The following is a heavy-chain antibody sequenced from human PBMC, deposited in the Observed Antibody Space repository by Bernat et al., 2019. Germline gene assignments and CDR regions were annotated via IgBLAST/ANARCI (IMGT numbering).Heavy chain of an antibody. CDR2: ISYDGSNK. D-gene: IGHD4-11*01. Sequence: QVQLVESGGGVVQPGRSLRLSCAASGFTFSSYGMHWVRQAPGKGLEWVAVISYDGSNKYYADSVKGRFTISRDNSRNTLYLLMNSLRAEDTAVYYCARERAVSTNYYYGMDVWGQGTTVTVSS. CDR1: GFTFSSYG. J-gene: IGHJ6*02. V-gene: IGHV3-30*03. CDR3: ARERAVSTNYYYGMDV.